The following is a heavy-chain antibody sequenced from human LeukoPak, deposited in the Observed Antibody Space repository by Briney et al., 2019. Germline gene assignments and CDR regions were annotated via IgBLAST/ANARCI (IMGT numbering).Heavy chain of an antibody. J-gene: IGHJ4*02. D-gene: IGHD1-26*01. Sequence: ASVKVSCKASGYTFTSYYMHWVRQAPGQGLEWMGIINPSGGSTSYAQKLQGRVTMTTDTSTSTAYMKLRSLRSDDTAVYYCARDGVGAHDYWGQGALVTVSS. V-gene: IGHV1-46*01. CDR1: GYTFTSYY. CDR3: ARDGVGAHDY. CDR2: INPSGGST.